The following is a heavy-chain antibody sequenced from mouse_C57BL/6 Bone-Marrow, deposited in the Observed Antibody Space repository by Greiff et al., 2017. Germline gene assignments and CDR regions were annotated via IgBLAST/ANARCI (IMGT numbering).Heavy chain of an antibody. CDR2: IYPRSGNT. Sequence: QVQLQQSGAELARPGASVKLSCKASGYTFTSYGISWVKQSTGQGLEWIGEIYPRSGNTYYNEKFKGKATLTADKSSSTAYMELRSLTSEDSAVYFCARVRDYYGSSYPFAYWGQGTLVTVSA. J-gene: IGHJ3*01. D-gene: IGHD1-1*01. CDR1: GYTFTSYG. CDR3: ARVRDYYGSSYPFAY. V-gene: IGHV1-81*01.